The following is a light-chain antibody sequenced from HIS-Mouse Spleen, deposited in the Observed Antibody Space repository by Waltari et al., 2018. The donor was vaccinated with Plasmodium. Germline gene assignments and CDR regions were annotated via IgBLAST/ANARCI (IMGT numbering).Light chain of an antibody. CDR3: QSADSSGTYV. V-gene: IGLV3-25*03. J-gene: IGLJ1*01. CDR2: KDS. CDR1: ALPKPY. Sequence: SDELTQPPAVSVSPGQTARITCSGDALPKPYACCYQHKPGQAPALVIYKDSERPSGLTERFSGSSPGTTVTFTISGVQAEDEADYYCQSADSSGTYVFGTGTKVTVL.